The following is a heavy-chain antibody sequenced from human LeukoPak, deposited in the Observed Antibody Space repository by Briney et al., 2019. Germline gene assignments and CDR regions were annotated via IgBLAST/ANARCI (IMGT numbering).Heavy chain of an antibody. V-gene: IGHV1-2*02. CDR2: INPNSGGT. D-gene: IGHD3-9*01. Sequence: GASVKVSCKASGYTFTGYYMHWVRQAPGQVLEWMGWINPNSGGTNYAQKFQGRVTMTRDTSISTAYMELSRLRSDDTAVYYCARDKALRYFDWLQNGMDVWGQGTTVTVSS. J-gene: IGHJ6*02. CDR3: ARDKALRYFDWLQNGMDV. CDR1: GYTFTGYY.